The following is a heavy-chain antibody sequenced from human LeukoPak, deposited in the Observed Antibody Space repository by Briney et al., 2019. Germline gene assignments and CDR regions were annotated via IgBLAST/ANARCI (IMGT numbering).Heavy chain of an antibody. J-gene: IGHJ4*02. CDR3: ARAGRYVWGSYLFDY. V-gene: IGHV4-4*07. D-gene: IGHD3-16*01. CDR1: GGSISSYY. Sequence: PSETLSLTCTVSGGSISSYYWSCIRQPAGKGLEWIGRIYTSGSTNYNPSLKSRVTMSVDTSKNQFSLKLSSVTAADTAVYYCARAGRYVWGSYLFDYWGQGTLVTVSS. CDR2: IYTSGST.